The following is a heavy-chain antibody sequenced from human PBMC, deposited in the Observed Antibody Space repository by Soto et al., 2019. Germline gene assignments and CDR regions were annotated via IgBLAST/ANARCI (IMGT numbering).Heavy chain of an antibody. CDR2: IYHSGYT. CDR1: GGSISSGGYA. Sequence: QMRLQESGSGLVKPSQTLSLTCAVSGGSISSGGYAWNWIRQPPGKGLECIGYIYHSGYTSYNPSLKSRVTISVDKSKNLFSLDLSFVTAADTAVYYCARDSLTGNYFDPWGQGTLVTVSS. D-gene: IGHD1-7*01. V-gene: IGHV4-30-2*01. CDR3: ARDSLTGNYFDP. J-gene: IGHJ5*02.